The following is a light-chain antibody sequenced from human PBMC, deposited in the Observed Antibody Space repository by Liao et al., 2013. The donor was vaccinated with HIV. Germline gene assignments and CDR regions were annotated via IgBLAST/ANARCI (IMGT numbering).Light chain of an antibody. V-gene: IGLV3-21*04. CDR1: NIGDKS. CDR2: YDT. CDR3: QVWDRSSDQYV. J-gene: IGLJ1*01. Sequence: SFVLTQPPSVSVAPGKTARITCGGNNIGDKSVHWYQQKPGQAPVLVIYYDTDRPSGIPERFSGSNSGNTATLTISGVEAGDEADYYCQVWDRSSDQYVFGVGTKVTVL.